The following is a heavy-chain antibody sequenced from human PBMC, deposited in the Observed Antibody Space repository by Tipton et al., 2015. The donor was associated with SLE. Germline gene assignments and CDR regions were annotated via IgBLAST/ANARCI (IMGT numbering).Heavy chain of an antibody. V-gene: IGHV4-61*09. Sequence: TLSLTCSVSGASMNSGSSSWHRIRQPAGKALQWLGHIDSSGNTYYNPPLRSRVSISVDVSRNQFSLKLNSVTAADTAVYYCATNGHGEAYEFFTEYLRHWGQGTLVTVSS. D-gene: IGHD5-12*01. J-gene: IGHJ1*01. CDR2: IDSSGNT. CDR1: GASMNSGSSS. CDR3: ATNGHGEAYEFFTEYLRH.